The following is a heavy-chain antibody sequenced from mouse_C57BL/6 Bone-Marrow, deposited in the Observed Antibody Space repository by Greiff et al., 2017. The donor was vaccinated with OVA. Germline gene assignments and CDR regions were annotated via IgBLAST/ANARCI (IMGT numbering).Heavy chain of an antibody. Sequence: EVKLVESGGGLVQPGGSLKLSCAASGFTFSDYYMYWVRQTPEKRLEWVAYISNGGGRTYYPDTVKGRFTISRDNAKNTLYLQMSRLKSEDTAMYYCARQGYYDSYAMDYWGQGTSVTVSS. V-gene: IGHV5-12*01. CDR3: ARQGYYDSYAMDY. CDR1: GFTFSDYY. CDR2: ISNGGGRT. D-gene: IGHD1-1*02. J-gene: IGHJ4*01.